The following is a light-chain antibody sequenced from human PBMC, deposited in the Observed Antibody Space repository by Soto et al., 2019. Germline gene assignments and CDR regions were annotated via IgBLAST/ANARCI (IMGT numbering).Light chain of an antibody. V-gene: IGKV4-1*01. J-gene: IGKJ2*01. CDR1: QSVLYISKNKNY. CDR2: WAS. Sequence: DIVMTQSPDSLAVSLGERATINCKSSQSVLYISKNKNYLGWYQHKLGQPPKLLIYWASTRESGVPDRFSGSGSGTDFTLTISSLQAEDVAVYYCQQFYSTPYTFGQGTKLEIK. CDR3: QQFYSTPYT.